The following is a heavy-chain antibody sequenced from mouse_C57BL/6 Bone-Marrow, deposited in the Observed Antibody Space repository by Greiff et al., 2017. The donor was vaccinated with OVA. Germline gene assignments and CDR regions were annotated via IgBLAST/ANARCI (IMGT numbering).Heavy chain of an antibody. CDR1: GFSLTSYG. Sequence: VQGVESGPGLVQPSQSLSITCTVSGFSLTSYGVHWVRQSPGKGLEWLGVIWRGGSTDYNAAFMSRLSITKDNSKSQVFFKMNSLQADDTAIYYCAKNHYGSSFYYAMDYWGQGTSVTVSS. D-gene: IGHD1-1*01. J-gene: IGHJ4*01. CDR2: IWRGGST. V-gene: IGHV2-5*01. CDR3: AKNHYGSSFYYAMDY.